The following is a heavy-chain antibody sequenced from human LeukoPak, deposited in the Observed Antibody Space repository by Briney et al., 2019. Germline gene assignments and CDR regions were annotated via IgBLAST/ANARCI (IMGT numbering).Heavy chain of an antibody. CDR2: ISSSSNYI. V-gene: IGHV3-21*01. J-gene: IGHJ4*02. D-gene: IGHD2-2*01. CDR3: ARGYCSSTSCYFDS. Sequence: PGGSLRLSCAASGCTFSDYNMNWVRQAPGKGLEWVSSISSSSNYIYYADSVKGRFTISRDNAKNSLYVQVNSLRAEDTAVYYCARGYCSSTSCYFDSWGLGTLVTVSS. CDR1: GCTFSDYN.